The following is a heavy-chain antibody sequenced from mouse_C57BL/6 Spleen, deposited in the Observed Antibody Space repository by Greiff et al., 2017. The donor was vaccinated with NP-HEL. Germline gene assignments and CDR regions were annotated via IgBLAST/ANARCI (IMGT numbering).Heavy chain of an antibody. V-gene: IGHV1-26*01. J-gene: IGHJ2*01. CDR1: GYTFTNYY. CDR3: YPSFDD. Sequence: VQLQQSGPELVKPGASVKISCKASGYTFTNYYITWVKQSHGKSLEWIGDINPNNGGTSYNQKFKGKATLTVDKSSSTAYMELGRLTSEDSAVCYCYPSFDDWGKGTTLTVS. CDR2: INPNNGGT.